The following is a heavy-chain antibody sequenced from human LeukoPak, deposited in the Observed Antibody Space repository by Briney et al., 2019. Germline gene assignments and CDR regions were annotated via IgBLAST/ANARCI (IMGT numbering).Heavy chain of an antibody. J-gene: IGHJ6*03. Sequence: ASVKVSCKASGYTFTSYYMHWVRQAPGQGLEWMGIINPSGGSTNYAQKLQGRVTMTRDTSTNTVYMELSSLRSEDTAVYYCARGPSITMIRGGQWYYYMDVWGKGTTVTTSS. CDR2: INPSGGST. D-gene: IGHD3-10*01. V-gene: IGHV1-46*01. CDR1: GYTFTSYY. CDR3: ARGPSITMIRGGQWYYYMDV.